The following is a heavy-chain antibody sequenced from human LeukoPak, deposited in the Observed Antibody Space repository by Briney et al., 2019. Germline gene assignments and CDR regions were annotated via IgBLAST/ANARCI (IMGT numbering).Heavy chain of an antibody. Sequence: SETLSLTCTVSGGSISSGGYYWSWIRQPPGKGLEWIGYIYHSGSTYYNPSLKSRVTISVDRSKNQFSLKLSSVTAADTAVYYCARARGLELRYYYYYMDVWGKGTTVTVSS. CDR3: ARARGLELRYYYYYMDV. D-gene: IGHD1-7*01. J-gene: IGHJ6*03. CDR2: IYHSGST. V-gene: IGHV4-30-2*01. CDR1: GGSISSGGYY.